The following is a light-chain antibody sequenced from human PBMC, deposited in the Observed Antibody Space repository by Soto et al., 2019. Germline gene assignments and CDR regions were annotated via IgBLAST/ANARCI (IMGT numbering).Light chain of an antibody. CDR3: QSYDSSLSGHVV. J-gene: IGLJ2*01. CDR2: GNS. Sequence: VVTQPPSVSGAPGQRVTISCTGSSSNIGAGYDVHWYQQLPGTAPKLLIYGNSNRPSGVPDRFSGSKSGTSASLAITGLQAEDEADYYCQSYDSSLSGHVVFGGGTQLTVL. CDR1: SSNIGAGYD. V-gene: IGLV1-40*01.